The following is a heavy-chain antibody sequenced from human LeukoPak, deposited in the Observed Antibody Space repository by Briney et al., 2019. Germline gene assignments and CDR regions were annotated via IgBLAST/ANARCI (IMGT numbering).Heavy chain of an antibody. Sequence: ASVKVSCKASGGTFSSYAISWVRQAPGQGLEWMGGIIPIFGTANYAQKFQGRVTITADESTSTAYMELSSLRSEDTAVYYCARSDSSGYWPCDYWGQGTLVTVSS. CDR1: GGTFSSYA. J-gene: IGHJ4*02. V-gene: IGHV1-69*13. CDR3: ARSDSSGYWPCDY. CDR2: IIPIFGTA. D-gene: IGHD3-22*01.